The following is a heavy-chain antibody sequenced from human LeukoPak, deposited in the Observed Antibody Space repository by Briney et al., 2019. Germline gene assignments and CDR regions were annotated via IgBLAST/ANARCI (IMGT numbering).Heavy chain of an antibody. CDR3: ARGYDSSGLYFDY. J-gene: IGHJ4*02. Sequence: AETLSLTCTVSGGSISSYQWSWIRQPPGKGLEWIGNIYYSGSANYNPSLMSRVTISVDTSKNQFSLKLNSVTAADTAVYYCARGYDSSGLYFDYWGQGTLVTVSS. D-gene: IGHD3-22*01. CDR2: IYYSGSA. CDR1: GGSISSYQ. V-gene: IGHV4-59*01.